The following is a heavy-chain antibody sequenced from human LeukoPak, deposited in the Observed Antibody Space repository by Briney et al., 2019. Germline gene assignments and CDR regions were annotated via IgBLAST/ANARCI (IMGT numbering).Heavy chain of an antibody. J-gene: IGHJ6*01. CDR3: ARDRYYGMDV. Sequence: GGSLRLSCVVSGFTFSSYSMSWVRQAPGKGLEWVSSISASSNFISYADSVKGRFTISRDNAKKSLYLQMNSVRAEDTAVYYCARDRYYGMDVWGQGTTVTVSS. CDR1: GFTFSSYS. V-gene: IGHV3-21*01. CDR2: ISASSNFI.